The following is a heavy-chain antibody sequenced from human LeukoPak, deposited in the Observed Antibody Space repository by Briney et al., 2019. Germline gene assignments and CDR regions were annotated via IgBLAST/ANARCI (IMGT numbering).Heavy chain of an antibody. V-gene: IGHV1-8*01. Sequence: GASVKVSCKASGYTFTNYDINWVRQATGQGLEWMGWMNPNSGNTGYAQKFQGRVTMTRNTSISTAYMELSSLRSEDTAVYYCVSRYSVVVAAASYHDAFDIWGQGTMVTVSS. D-gene: IGHD2-15*01. J-gene: IGHJ3*02. CDR2: MNPNSGNT. CDR3: VSRYSVVVAAASYHDAFDI. CDR1: GYTFTNYD.